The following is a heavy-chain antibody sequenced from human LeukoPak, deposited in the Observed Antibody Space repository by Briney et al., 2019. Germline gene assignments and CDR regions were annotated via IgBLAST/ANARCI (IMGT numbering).Heavy chain of an antibody. CDR1: GFSLSTSGVG. CDR2: IYWNDDK. CDR3: AHRVLFAAAGYNWFDP. V-gene: IGHV2-5*01. J-gene: IGHJ5*02. D-gene: IGHD6-13*01. Sequence: ESGPTLVKPTQTLTLTCTFSGFSLSTSGVGVGWIRQPPGKALEWLALIYWNDDKRYSPSLKSRLTITKDTSKNQVVLTMTNMDPVDTATYYXAHRVLFAAAGYNWFDPXGQGTLVXVS.